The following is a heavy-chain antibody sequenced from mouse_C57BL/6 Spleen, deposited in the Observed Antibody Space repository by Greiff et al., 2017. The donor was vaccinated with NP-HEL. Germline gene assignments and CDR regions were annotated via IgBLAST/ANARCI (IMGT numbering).Heavy chain of an antibody. CDR2: FYPGSGSI. J-gene: IGHJ2*01. D-gene: IGHD2-4*01. CDR1: GYTFTEYT. CDR3: ARHEDVYYDYDGRQYFDY. Sequence: VQGVESGAELVKPVASVKLSCKASGYTFTEYTIHWVKQRSGQGLEWIGWFYPGSGSIKYNEKFKDKATLTADKSSSTVYMELSRLTSEDSAVYFCARHEDVYYDYDGRQYFDYWGQGTTLTVSS. V-gene: IGHV1-62-2*01.